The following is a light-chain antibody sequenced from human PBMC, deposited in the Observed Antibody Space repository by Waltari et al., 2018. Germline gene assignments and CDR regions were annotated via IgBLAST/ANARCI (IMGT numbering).Light chain of an antibody. CDR1: NIGSTS. CDR3: QLWDKSSDPPYV. V-gene: IGLV3-21*02. Sequence: SYVLTQPPSVSVAPGHTARMTCGANNIGSTSVHWYQKKPGQAPVPVVYDDSDRPSGIPERFSGSNSGNTATLTITRVEAGDEADYCCQLWDKSSDPPYVLGPGTKVTVL. CDR2: DDS. J-gene: IGLJ1*01.